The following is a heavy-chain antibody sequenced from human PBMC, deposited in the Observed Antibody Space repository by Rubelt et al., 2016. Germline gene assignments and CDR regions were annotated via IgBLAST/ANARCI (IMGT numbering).Heavy chain of an antibody. CDR1: GGSISSYY. J-gene: IGHJ4*02. CDR3: ARHYSSSRSYDY. D-gene: IGHD6-6*01. CDR2: IYYSGST. V-gene: IGHV4-59*08. Sequence: QVQLQESGPGLVKPSETLSLTCTVSGGSISSYYWSWIRQPPGKGLEWIGYIYYSGSTNYNPSLKSRVSISGDTSKNQFAVKLSSVTAADTAVYYCARHYSSSRSYDYWGQGTLVTVSS.